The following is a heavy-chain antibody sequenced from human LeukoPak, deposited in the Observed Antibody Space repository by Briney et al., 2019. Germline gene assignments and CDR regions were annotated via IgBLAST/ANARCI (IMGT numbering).Heavy chain of an antibody. V-gene: IGHV3-21*01. D-gene: IGHD3-16*02. CDR1: EFTFSSYS. J-gene: IGHJ4*02. CDR2: ISSSSEFI. CDR3: ARWLGAIAWPYYFDY. Sequence: GGSLRLSCAASEFTFSSYSMNWVRQAPGKGLEWVSSISSSSEFIYYADSVKGRFTISRDNARNSLYLQTNSLRAEDTAVYYCARWLGAIAWPYYFDYWGQGTLVTVSS.